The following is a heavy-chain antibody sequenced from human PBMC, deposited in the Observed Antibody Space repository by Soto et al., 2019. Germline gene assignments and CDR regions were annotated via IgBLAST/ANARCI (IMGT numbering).Heavy chain of an antibody. CDR1: GFTVSSNY. D-gene: IGHD6-19*01. J-gene: IGHJ4*02. CDR3: AREFSVAGTFDY. V-gene: IGHV3-53*01. Sequence: GGSLRLSCAASGFTVSSNYMSWVRQAPGKGLEWVSVIYSGGSTYYADSVKGRFTISRDNSKNSLYLQMNSLRAEDTAVYYCAREFSVAGTFDYWGQGTLVTVSS. CDR2: IYSGGST.